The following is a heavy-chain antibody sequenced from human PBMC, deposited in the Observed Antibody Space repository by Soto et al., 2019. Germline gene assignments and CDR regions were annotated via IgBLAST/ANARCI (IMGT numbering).Heavy chain of an antibody. CDR1: GFTFSSYA. CDR2: ISYDGSNK. Sequence: GGSLRRSCAASGFTFSSYAMHWVRQAPGKGLEWVAVISYDGSNKYYADSVKGRFTISRDNSKNTLYLQMNSLRAEDTAVYYCARDHQAQSTAMVMNWGPGTLVTVSS. J-gene: IGHJ4*02. V-gene: IGHV3-30-3*01. CDR3: ARDHQAQSTAMVMN. D-gene: IGHD5-18*01.